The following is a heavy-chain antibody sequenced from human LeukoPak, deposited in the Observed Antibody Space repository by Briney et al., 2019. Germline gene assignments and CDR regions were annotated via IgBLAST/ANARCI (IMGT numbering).Heavy chain of an antibody. V-gene: IGHV4-59*01. J-gene: IGHJ4*02. CDR2: IYYSGST. CDR1: GGSISNYY. CDR3: AREDDYSNFFDY. D-gene: IGHD4-11*01. Sequence: PSETLSLTCTVSGGSISNYYWSWIRQPPGKGLEWIGYIYYSGSTNYNPSLKSRVTISVDTSKNQFSLKLSSVTAADTAVYYCAREDDYSNFFDYWGQGTLVTVSS.